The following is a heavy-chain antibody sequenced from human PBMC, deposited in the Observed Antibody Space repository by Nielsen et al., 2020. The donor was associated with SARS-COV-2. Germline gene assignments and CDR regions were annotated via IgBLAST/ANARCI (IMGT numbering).Heavy chain of an antibody. CDR1: GYTFTSYG. CDR2: IIPIFGTA. J-gene: IGHJ4*02. Sequence: SVKVSCKASGYTFTSYGTSWVRQAPGQGLEWMGGIIPIFGTANYAQKFQGRVTITADESTSTAYMELSSLRSEDTAVYYCARAPSSSIAVAAPTPRLDYWGQGTLVTVSS. CDR3: ARAPSSSIAVAAPTPRLDY. D-gene: IGHD6-19*01. V-gene: IGHV1-69*13.